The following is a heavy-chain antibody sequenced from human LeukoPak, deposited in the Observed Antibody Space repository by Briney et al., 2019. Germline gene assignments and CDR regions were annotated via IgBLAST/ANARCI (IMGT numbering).Heavy chain of an antibody. Sequence: SETLSLTCAVSGYSISSSNWWGWIRQPPGKGLEWIGYIYYSGSIYYNPSLKSRVTMAVHPSKNQFSRKPSSVTAVHPAVYYCARYRSYAFDIWGQGTMVTVSS. CDR1: GYSISSSNW. J-gene: IGHJ3*02. CDR3: ARYRSYAFDI. D-gene: IGHD6-19*01. V-gene: IGHV4-28*05. CDR2: IYYSGSI.